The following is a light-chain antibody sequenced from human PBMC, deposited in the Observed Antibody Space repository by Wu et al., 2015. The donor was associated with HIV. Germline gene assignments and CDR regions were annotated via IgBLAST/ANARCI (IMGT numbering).Light chain of an antibody. J-gene: IGKJ4*01. V-gene: IGKV3-20*01. Sequence: IVLTQSPGTLSLSPGERATLSCRASQIIDTGFLAWYQHRPGQAPRLLIYASSNRAAGIPDRFSGSGSGTDFTLTISRLEPEDVAVYYCQQFGKSPPVTFGGGPRVEI. CDR2: ASS. CDR3: QQFGKSPPVT. CDR1: QIIDTGF.